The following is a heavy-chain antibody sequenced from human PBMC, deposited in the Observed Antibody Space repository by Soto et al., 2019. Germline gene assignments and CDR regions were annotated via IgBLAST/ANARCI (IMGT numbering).Heavy chain of an antibody. V-gene: IGHV3-23*01. CDR3: AKDLGDYSANPFENYYGMDV. D-gene: IGHD4-17*01. CDR1: GFTFSSYA. Sequence: GGSLRLSCAASGFTFSSYAMSWVRQAPGKGLEWVSAISGSGGSTYYADSVKGRFTISRDNSKNTLYLQMNSLRAEDTAVYYCAKDLGDYSANPFENYYGMDVWGQGTTVTVSS. CDR2: ISGSGGST. J-gene: IGHJ6*02.